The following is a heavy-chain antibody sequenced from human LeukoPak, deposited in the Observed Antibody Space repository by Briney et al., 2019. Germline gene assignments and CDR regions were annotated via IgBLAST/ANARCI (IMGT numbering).Heavy chain of an antibody. CDR2: MKSSGESP. Sequence: ASVTVSCKASGYAFTSYHVHWLRLAPGQGLEWMGIMKSSGESPTYAQRFQGRVTMTRDTSTSTVYMDLTSLRSEDTAVYYCARDFNWAFDHWGQGTQVIVST. CDR1: GYAFTSYH. CDR3: ARDFNWAFDH. D-gene: IGHD3-16*01. J-gene: IGHJ4*02. V-gene: IGHV1-46*01.